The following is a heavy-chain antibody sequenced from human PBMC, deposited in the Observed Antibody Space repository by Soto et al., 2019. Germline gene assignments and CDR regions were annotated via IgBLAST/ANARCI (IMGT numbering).Heavy chain of an antibody. J-gene: IGHJ6*02. D-gene: IGHD6-13*01. CDR1: GYTFNSYD. CDR2: MNPNSGNT. V-gene: IGHV1-8*01. Sequence: ASVKVSCKASGYTFNSYDINWVRQATGQGLEWMGWMNPNSGNTGYAQKFKGRVTMTRNTSISTAYMELSSLRSEDTAVYYCARRGYSSSWYYYYYYGMDVWGQGTTVTVS. CDR3: ARRGYSSSWYYYYYYGMDV.